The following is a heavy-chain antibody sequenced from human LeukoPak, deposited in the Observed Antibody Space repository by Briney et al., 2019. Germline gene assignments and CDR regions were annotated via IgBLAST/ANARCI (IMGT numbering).Heavy chain of an antibody. CDR2: IDWDDDK. CDR3: ARNPKGLRIAAAGTGEDAFDI. CDR1: GFSLSTSGMC. V-gene: IGHV2-70*11. D-gene: IGHD6-13*01. Sequence: SGPTLVNPTQTLTLTCTFSGFSLSTSGMCVSWIRQPPGKALEWLARIDWDDDKYYSTSLKTRLTISKDTSKNQVVLTMTNMDPVDTATYYCARNPKGLRIAAAGTGEDAFDIWGQGTMVTVSS. J-gene: IGHJ3*02.